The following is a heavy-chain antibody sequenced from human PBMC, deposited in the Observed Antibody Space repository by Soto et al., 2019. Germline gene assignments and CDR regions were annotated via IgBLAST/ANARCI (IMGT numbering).Heavy chain of an antibody. J-gene: IGHJ4*02. D-gene: IGHD3-10*01. CDR3: ARESTVRGATDY. CDR1: GFYISSYY. V-gene: IGHV4-59*12. Sequence: SETLSLTCPFSGFYISSYYWSWIRQPPGKGLEWIGYIYYSGSTNYNPSLKSRVTISVDKSKNQFSLKLSSVTAADTTVYYCARESTVRGATDYWGQGTLVTVSS. CDR2: IYYSGST.